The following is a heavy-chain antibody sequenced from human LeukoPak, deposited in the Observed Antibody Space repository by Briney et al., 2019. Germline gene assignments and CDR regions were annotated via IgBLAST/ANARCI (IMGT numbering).Heavy chain of an antibody. CDR2: IYSGGST. D-gene: IGHD2-2*01. CDR1: GFTVSSYY. J-gene: IGHJ4*02. CDR3: ARDTKNRGFEY. Sequence: GSLRLSCAASGFTVSSYYMSWVRQAPGKGLEWVSVIYSGGSTYYADSVKGRFTISRDNSKNTLYLQMNSLRAEDTAVYYCARDTKNRGFEYWGQGTLVTVSS. V-gene: IGHV3-53*01.